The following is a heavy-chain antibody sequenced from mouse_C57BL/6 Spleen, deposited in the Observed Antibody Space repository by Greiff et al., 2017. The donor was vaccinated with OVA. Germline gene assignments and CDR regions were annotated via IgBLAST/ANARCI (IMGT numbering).Heavy chain of an antibody. CDR3: VRHLMYYAMDY. J-gene: IGHJ4*01. CDR2: LRSKSNNYAT. V-gene: IGHV10-1*01. CDR1: GFSFNTYA. Sequence: EADGGLVQPKGSLKLSCAASGFSFNTYAMNWVRQAPGKGLEWVARLRSKSNNYATYYADSVKDRFTISRDDSESMLYLQMNTLKTEDTAMYYCVRHLMYYAMDYWGQGTSVTVSS.